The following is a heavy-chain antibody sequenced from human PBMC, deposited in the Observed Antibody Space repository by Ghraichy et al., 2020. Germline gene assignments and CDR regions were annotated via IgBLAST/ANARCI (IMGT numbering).Heavy chain of an antibody. D-gene: IGHD3-3*01. V-gene: IGHV4-39*01. J-gene: IGHJ4*02. CDR1: GGSISSSSYY. CDR3: ARRGYDFWSGYASFDY. Sequence: QTLSLTCTVSGGSISSSSYYWGWIRQPPGKGLEWIGSIYYSGSTYYNPSLKSRVTISVDTSKNQFSLKLSSVTAADTAVYYCARRGYDFWSGYASFDYWGQGTLVTVSS. CDR2: IYYSGST.